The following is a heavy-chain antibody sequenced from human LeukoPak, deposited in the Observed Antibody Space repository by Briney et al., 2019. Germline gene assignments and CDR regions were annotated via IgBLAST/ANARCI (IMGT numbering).Heavy chain of an antibody. V-gene: IGHV4-59*01. CDR1: GGSISSYY. CDR2: IYYSGST. Sequence: KPSETLSLTCTVSGGSISSYYWSWIRQPSGEGLEWIGYIYYSGSTNYNPSLKSRVTISVDTSKNQFSLKLSSVTAADTAVYYCAGVIGVVVPAAISPPINYYYGMDVWGQGATVTVSS. D-gene: IGHD2-2*01. J-gene: IGHJ6*02. CDR3: AGVIGVVVPAAISPPINYYYGMDV.